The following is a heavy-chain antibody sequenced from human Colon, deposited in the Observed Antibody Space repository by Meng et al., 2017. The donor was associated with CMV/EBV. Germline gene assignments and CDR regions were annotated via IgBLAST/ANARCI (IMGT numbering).Heavy chain of an antibody. CDR3: AFALGYCSGGSCRMYGMDV. V-gene: IGHV3-23*01. D-gene: IGHD2-15*01. CDR2: ISGSGGST. J-gene: IGHJ6*02. CDR1: GFTFTSYW. Sequence: GGSLRLSCAASGFTFTSYWMSWVRQAPGKGLEWVSAISGSGGSTYYADSVKGRFTISRDNSKNTLYLQMNSLRAEDTAVYYCAFALGYCSGGSCRMYGMDVWGQGTTVTVSS.